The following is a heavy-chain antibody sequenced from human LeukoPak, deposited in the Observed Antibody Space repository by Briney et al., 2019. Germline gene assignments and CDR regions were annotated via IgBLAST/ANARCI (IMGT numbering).Heavy chain of an antibody. CDR3: ARGPITMVRGAIPIDY. J-gene: IGHJ4*02. D-gene: IGHD3-10*01. CDR1: GYTFTAYY. CDR2: IYPNTGGT. V-gene: IGHV1-2*02. Sequence: ASVKVSCKTSGYTFTAYYIHWMRQAPGQGLEWVGWIYPNTGGTRYSQKFQGRVTMTRDTSISTAYMELSRLRSDDTAVYYCARGPITMVRGAIPIDYWGQGTLVTVSS.